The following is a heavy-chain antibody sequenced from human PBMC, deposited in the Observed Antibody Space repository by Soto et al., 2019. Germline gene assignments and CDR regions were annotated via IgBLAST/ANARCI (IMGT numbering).Heavy chain of an antibody. CDR2: IDPSDSYT. V-gene: IGHV5-10-1*01. D-gene: IGHD3-9*01. J-gene: IGHJ4*02. CDR3: AAKTIEDFDY. Sequence: GESLKISCKGSGYSFTSYWISWVRQMPGKGLEWMGRIDPSDSYTNYSPSFQGHVTISADKSISTAYLQWSSLKASDTAMYYCAAKTIEDFDYWGQGTLVTVSS. CDR1: GYSFTSYW.